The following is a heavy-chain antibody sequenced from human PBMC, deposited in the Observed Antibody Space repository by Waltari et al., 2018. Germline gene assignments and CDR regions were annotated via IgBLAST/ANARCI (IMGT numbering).Heavy chain of an antibody. Sequence: QLQLQESGPGLVKPSATLSLTCTVSGCSISSRSYYWGWIRQPPGKGLEWMGSIYYSGSTYYNPSLKSRVTISVDTSKNQFSLKLSSVTAADTAVYYCATPTTPGSDAFDIWGQGTMVTVSS. CDR2: IYYSGST. V-gene: IGHV4-39*01. D-gene: IGHD1-7*01. J-gene: IGHJ3*02. CDR1: GCSISSRSYY. CDR3: ATPTTPGSDAFDI.